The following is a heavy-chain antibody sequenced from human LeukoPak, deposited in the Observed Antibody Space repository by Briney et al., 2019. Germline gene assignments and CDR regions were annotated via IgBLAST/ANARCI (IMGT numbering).Heavy chain of an antibody. J-gene: IGHJ5*02. CDR1: GYTFTNYD. Sequence: SVKVSCKASGYTFTNYDVNWVRQAPGQGLEWMGWISAYNGNTNYAQKLQGRVTMTTDTSTSTAYMELRSLRSDDTAVYYCARVGSAAGTRWFDPWGQGTLVTVSS. CDR3: ARVGSAAGTRWFDP. CDR2: ISAYNGNT. V-gene: IGHV1-18*01. D-gene: IGHD6-13*01.